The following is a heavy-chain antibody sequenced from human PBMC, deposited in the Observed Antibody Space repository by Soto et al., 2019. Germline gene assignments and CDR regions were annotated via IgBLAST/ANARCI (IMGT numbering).Heavy chain of an antibody. Sequence: QVQLVESGGGVVQPGRSLRLSCAASGFAFSAYGMHWVRQAPGKGLEWVAMIYYAGSNKYYADSVKGRFTISRDNSKNTLYLQMSSLRAEDTALYYCARVGGTVTSDYWGQGTLVTVSS. V-gene: IGHV3-33*01. CDR3: ARVGGTVTSDY. J-gene: IGHJ4*02. CDR2: IYYAGSNK. D-gene: IGHD4-17*01. CDR1: GFAFSAYG.